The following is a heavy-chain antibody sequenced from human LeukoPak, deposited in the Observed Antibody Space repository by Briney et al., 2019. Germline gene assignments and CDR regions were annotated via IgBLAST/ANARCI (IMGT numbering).Heavy chain of an antibody. V-gene: IGHV3-23*01. CDR2: ISGSGGST. Sequence: GGSLRLSCAASGFTFSSYAMSWVRQAPGKGLEWVSAISGSGGSTYYADSVKGRFTISRDNSKNTLYLQMNSLRAEDTAAYYCARSIVVGATLDYWGQGTLVTVSS. D-gene: IGHD1-26*01. J-gene: IGHJ4*02. CDR3: ARSIVVGATLDY. CDR1: GFTFSSYA.